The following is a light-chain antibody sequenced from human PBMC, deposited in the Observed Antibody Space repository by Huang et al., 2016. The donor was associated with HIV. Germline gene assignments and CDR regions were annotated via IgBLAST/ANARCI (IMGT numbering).Light chain of an antibody. CDR1: QSVGSN. J-gene: IGKJ2*01. V-gene: IGKV3-15*01. CDR3: LQYDSWPPEYT. CDR2: GAS. Sequence: EIVMTQSPATLSVSPGDRATLSCRASQSVGSNLAWYQQNPGQAHSLLIYGASTRATGIPARVRGSGSGKQFTLTISSLQSEDFALYYCLQYDSWPPEYTFGQGTKLQIK.